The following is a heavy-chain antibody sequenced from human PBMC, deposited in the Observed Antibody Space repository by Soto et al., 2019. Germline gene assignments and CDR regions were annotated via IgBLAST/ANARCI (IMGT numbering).Heavy chain of an antibody. Sequence: EVQLLESGGGLVQPGGSLRLSCAASGFTFSSYAMSWVRQAPGKGLEWVSAISGSGSSTYYADSVKGRFTISRDNSKNTLYLQMNSLRAEDTAVYYCAKASEGSGSYRRNWFDPWGQGTLVTVSS. CDR3: AKASEGSGSYRRNWFDP. CDR2: ISGSGSST. CDR1: GFTFSSYA. D-gene: IGHD3-10*01. V-gene: IGHV3-23*01. J-gene: IGHJ5*02.